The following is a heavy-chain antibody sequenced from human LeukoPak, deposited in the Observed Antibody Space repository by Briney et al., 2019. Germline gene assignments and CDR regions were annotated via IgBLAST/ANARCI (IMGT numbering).Heavy chain of an antibody. Sequence: GGSLRLSCAASGFTFSTYSMTWVRQAPGKGLEWVSSISSSSSHMYYADSSKGRFTISRDNAKNSLYLQMNSLRAEDSAMYYCARVKEASAFDIWGQGTMVTVSS. CDR3: ARVKEASAFDI. CDR1: GFTFSTYS. D-gene: IGHD5-12*01. CDR2: ISSSSSHM. V-gene: IGHV3-21*01. J-gene: IGHJ3*02.